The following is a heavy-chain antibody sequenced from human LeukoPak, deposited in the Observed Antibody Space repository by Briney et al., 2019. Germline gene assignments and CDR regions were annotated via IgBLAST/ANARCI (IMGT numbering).Heavy chain of an antibody. CDR1: GFTFSNYW. CDR3: ARDRLLEDRDYNSYYYMDV. J-gene: IGHJ6*03. CDR2: INTDGSST. Sequence: GGSLRLSCAASGFTFSNYWMHWVRQAPGKGLVWVSRINTDGSSTSYVDSVKGRFTISRDNAKNTLYLQMNSLRAEDTAVYYCARDRLLEDRDYNSYYYMDVWGIGTTVTVSS. D-gene: IGHD1-1*01. V-gene: IGHV3-74*01.